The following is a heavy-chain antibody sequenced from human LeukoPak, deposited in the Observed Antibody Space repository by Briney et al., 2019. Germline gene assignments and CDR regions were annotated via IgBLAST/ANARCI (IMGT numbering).Heavy chain of an antibody. CDR1: GGSISSSSYY. Sequence: TSETLSLTCTVSGGSISSSSYYWGWIRQPPGKGLEWIGSIYYSGSTYYNPSLKSRVTISVDTSKNQFSLKLSSVTAADTAVYYCARMVQGVIRGYYYYYMDVWGKGTTVTVSS. D-gene: IGHD3-10*01. V-gene: IGHV4-39*01. J-gene: IGHJ6*03. CDR2: IYYSGST. CDR3: ARMVQGVIRGYYYYYMDV.